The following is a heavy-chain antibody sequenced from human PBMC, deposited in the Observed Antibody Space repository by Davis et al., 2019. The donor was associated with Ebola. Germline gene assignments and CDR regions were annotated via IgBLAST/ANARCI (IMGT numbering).Heavy chain of an antibody. J-gene: IGHJ4*02. D-gene: IGHD6-19*01. CDR3: AKDLGTLAVAGLDY. V-gene: IGHV3-74*01. CDR1: GFTFSIYW. CDR2: INVDGSST. Sequence: GESLKISCAASGFTFSIYWMHWVRQVPGKGLAWVSRINVDGSSTSYADSVKGRFTMSRDNSKNTVHLQMNSLRAEDTAVYYCAKDLGTLAVAGLDYWGQGTLVTVSS.